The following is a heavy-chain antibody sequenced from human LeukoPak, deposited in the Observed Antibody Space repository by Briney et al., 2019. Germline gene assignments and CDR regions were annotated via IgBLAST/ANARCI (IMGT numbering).Heavy chain of an antibody. CDR1: GFNFFDSD. CDR2: VNWNGDRT. V-gene: IGHV3-20*04. Sequence: GGSLRLSCATSGFNFFDSDMAWVRQAPGKGLEWVSGVNWNGDRTTYADSVKGRFAISRDNGKNSLYLQMNSLGAYDTAIYYCVREVVALPNFDFWGQGTLVTVSS. D-gene: IGHD2-15*01. CDR3: VREVVALPNFDF. J-gene: IGHJ4*02.